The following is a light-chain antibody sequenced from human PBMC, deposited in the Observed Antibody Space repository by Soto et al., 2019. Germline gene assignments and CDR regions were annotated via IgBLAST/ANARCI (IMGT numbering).Light chain of an antibody. CDR1: QSVTSSY. CDR3: HHDVIPPT. V-gene: IGKV3-20*01. CDR2: DAS. J-gene: IGKJ1*01. Sequence: EIVLTQSPGTLSLSPGERATLSCRSSQSVTSSYLAWYQQKPGQAPRLLIYDASSRATGIPDRFSGSGSGTDFSRTTSSLEPEDFAVFYFHHDVIPPTFGQGTKVEIK.